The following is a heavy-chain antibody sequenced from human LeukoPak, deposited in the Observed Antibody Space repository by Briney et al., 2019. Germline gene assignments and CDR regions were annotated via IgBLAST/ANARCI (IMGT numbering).Heavy chain of an antibody. J-gene: IGHJ5*02. CDR3: ARLWFGEPNNWFDP. V-gene: IGHV4-34*01. CDR1: GGSFSGYY. CDR2: INHSGST. D-gene: IGHD3-10*01. Sequence: SETLSLTCAVYGGSFSGYYWSWIRQPPGKGLEWIGEINHSGSTYYNPSLKSRVTISVDTSKNQFSLKLSSVTAADTAVYYCARLWFGEPNNWFDPWGQGTLVTVSS.